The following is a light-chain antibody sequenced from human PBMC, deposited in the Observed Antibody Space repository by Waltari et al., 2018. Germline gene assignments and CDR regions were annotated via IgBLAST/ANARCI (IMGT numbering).Light chain of an antibody. V-gene: IGLV2-14*03. J-gene: IGLJ1*01. CDR2: DVN. CDR3: SSYTTGSTRYV. CDR1: SSVIAAFNF. Sequence: QSALTQPASVSGSPGQSITISCTGTSSVIAAFNFVSWSQKHPGKAPKVMIYDVNNRPSGVSSRFSGSKSGNTASLTISGLQAEDEADYYCSSYTTGSTRYVFGSGTKVTVL.